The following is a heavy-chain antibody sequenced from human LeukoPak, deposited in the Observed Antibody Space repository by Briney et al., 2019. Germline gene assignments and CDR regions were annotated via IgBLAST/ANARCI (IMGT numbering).Heavy chain of an antibody. J-gene: IGHJ3*02. D-gene: IGHD6-13*01. CDR2: FDPEDGET. CDR1: GYTLTELS. V-gene: IGHV1-24*01. Sequence: ASVKVSCKVSGYTLTELSMHWVRQAPGKGLEWMGGFDPEDGETIYAQKFQGRVTMTEDTSTDTAYMELSSLRSEDTAVYYCATGRAAAGYSADAFDIWGQGTMVTVSS. CDR3: ATGRAAAGYSADAFDI.